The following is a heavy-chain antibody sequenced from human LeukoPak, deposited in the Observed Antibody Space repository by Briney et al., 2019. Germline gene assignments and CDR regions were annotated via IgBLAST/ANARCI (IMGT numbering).Heavy chain of an antibody. CDR2: IIPIFGTA. J-gene: IGHJ2*01. CDR1: GGTFSSYA. V-gene: IGHV1-69*13. D-gene: IGHD3-3*01. Sequence: SVKVSCKASGGTFSSYAISWVRQAPGQGLEWMGGIIPIFGTANYAQKFQGRVTITADESTSTAYMELSSLRSEDTAVYYCATSITIFGVGPTGYFDLWGRGTLVTVSS. CDR3: ATSITIFGVGPTGYFDL.